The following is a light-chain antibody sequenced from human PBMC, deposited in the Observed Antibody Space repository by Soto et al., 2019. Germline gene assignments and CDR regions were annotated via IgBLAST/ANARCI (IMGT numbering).Light chain of an antibody. Sequence: DIQMTQSPSSLAASVGDRVTITCRASQSINSYLNWYQHKPGKAPKLLIYAASSWQSGVPSRFSGSGFGTDFTLTISNLQPEDFATYYCQQSYTTPLTFGGGTKVEI. CDR3: QQSYTTPLT. J-gene: IGKJ4*01. CDR1: QSINSY. V-gene: IGKV1-39*01. CDR2: AAS.